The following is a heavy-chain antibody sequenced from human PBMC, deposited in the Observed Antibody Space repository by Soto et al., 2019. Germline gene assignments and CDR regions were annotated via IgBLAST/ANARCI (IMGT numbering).Heavy chain of an antibody. Sequence: GGSLRLSCAASGFTFSSYSMNWVRQAPGKGLEWVSSISSSSSYIYYADSVKGRFTISRDNAKNSLYLQMNSLRAEDTAVYYCARDGGWDYGSGSYYNGGTLSYYYYGMDVWGQGTTVTVSS. CDR3: ARDGGWDYGSGSYYNGGTLSYYYYGMDV. CDR2: ISSSSSYI. CDR1: GFTFSSYS. J-gene: IGHJ6*02. V-gene: IGHV3-21*01. D-gene: IGHD3-10*01.